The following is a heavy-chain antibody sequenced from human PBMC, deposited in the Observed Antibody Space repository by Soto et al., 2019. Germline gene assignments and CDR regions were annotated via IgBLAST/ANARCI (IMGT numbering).Heavy chain of an antibody. CDR3: ARAHVMVVAGSTFAY. CDR1: CDSRSCGSD. D-gene: IGHD6-19*01. CDR2: IYHGVTT. V-gene: IGHV4-38-2*01. J-gene: IGHJ4*01. Sequence: HSDTISLTWPFACDSRSCGSDWGWLRPPPGKGPEWIASIYHGVTTFYNPSLKIRITISVDTSHNQFSLNLRSVTAADTAVYYCARAHVMVVAGSTFAYWGHGTLVTVFS.